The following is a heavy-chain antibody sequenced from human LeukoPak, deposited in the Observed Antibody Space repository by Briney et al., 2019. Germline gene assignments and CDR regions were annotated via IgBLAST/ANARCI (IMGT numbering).Heavy chain of an antibody. D-gene: IGHD3-10*01. CDR2: IIPIFGTA. Sequence: SVKVSCKASGGTFSSYAISWVRQAPGQGLEWMGGIIPIFGTANYAQRFQGRVTITADESTSTAYMELSSLRSEDTAVYYCASDNGSVSYRYWGHGTLVTVSS. CDR1: GGTFSSYA. V-gene: IGHV1-69*01. CDR3: ASDNGSVSYRY. J-gene: IGHJ4*01.